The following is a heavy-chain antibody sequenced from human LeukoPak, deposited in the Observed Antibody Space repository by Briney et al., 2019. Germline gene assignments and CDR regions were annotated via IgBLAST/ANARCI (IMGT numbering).Heavy chain of an antibody. CDR1: GFTFSSYG. V-gene: IGHV3-30*18. J-gene: IGHJ6*02. Sequence: PGRSLRLSCAASGFTFSSYGMHRVRQAPGKGLEWVAVISYDGSNKYYADSVKGRFTISRDNSKNTLYLQMNSLRAEDTAVYYCAKVRGLPGNNGRDVGGQGTTVPVS. CDR2: ISYDGSNK. CDR3: AKVRGLPGNNGRDV.